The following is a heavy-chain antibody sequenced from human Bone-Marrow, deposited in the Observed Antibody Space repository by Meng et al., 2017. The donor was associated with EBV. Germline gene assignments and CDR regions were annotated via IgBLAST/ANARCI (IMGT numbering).Heavy chain of an antibody. J-gene: IGHJ5*02. CDR3: ARPFPSWQSPRLDPFGA. Sequence: QVELEGSGRGKVQPSETLSLPCNVYGDSISSFYYLGWMRQPTGRGLEWMGSVNYNGSVYYSPSLKSRVTVSVDTSKNQFSLRLTSVTAADTAVYYCARPFPSWQSPRLDPFGAWGQGTLVTVSS. CDR2: VNYNGSV. CDR1: GDSISSFYY. D-gene: IGHD6-19*01. V-gene: IGHV4-38-2*02.